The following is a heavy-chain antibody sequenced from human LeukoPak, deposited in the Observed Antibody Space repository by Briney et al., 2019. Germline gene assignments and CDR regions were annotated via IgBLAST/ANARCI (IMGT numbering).Heavy chain of an antibody. Sequence: GGSLRLSCAASGFTFSNAWMSWVRQAPGKGLEWVGRIKSKPDGGTTDYAAPVKGRFTISRDDSKNTLYLQMNSLKTEDTAVYYCTTEEGYWGQGTLVTVSS. CDR3: TTEEGY. CDR2: IKSKPDGGTT. J-gene: IGHJ4*02. V-gene: IGHV3-15*01. CDR1: GFTFSNAW.